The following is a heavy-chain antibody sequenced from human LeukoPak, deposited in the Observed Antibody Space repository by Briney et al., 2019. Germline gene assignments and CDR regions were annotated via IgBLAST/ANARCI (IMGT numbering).Heavy chain of an antibody. V-gene: IGHV3-23*01. CDR1: GFTFSSYA. CDR2: ISGSGGST. Sequence: GGSLRLSCAASGFTFSSYAMSWVRQAPRKGLEWVSAISGSGGSTYYADSVKGRFTISRDNSKNTLYLQMNSLRAEDTAVYYCAKDTAMVGGYFDYWGQGTLVTVSS. D-gene: IGHD5-18*01. CDR3: AKDTAMVGGYFDY. J-gene: IGHJ4*02.